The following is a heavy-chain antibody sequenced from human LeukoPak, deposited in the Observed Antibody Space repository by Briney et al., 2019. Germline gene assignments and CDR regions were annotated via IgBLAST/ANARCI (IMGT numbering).Heavy chain of an antibody. V-gene: IGHV3-7*01. CDR2: IKHNGGEK. D-gene: IGHD4-17*01. CDR3: ARVGARQILEY. CDR1: GFTFTDYF. Sequence: GGSLRLSCVASGFTFTDYFMSWVRQAPGKGLEWVASIKHNGGEKYYVDSVKGRFTISRDNAKNSLYLEMSSLRAEDTAVYYCARVGARQILEYWGQGTLVTVSS. J-gene: IGHJ4*02.